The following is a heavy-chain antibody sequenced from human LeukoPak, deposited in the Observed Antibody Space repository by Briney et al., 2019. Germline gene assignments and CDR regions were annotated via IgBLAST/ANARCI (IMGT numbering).Heavy chain of an antibody. V-gene: IGHV4-39*01. Sequence: SETLSLTCTVSGGSISSSSYYWGWIRQPPGKGLEWIGSIYYSGSTYYNPSLKSRVTISVDTSKNQFSLKLSSVTAADTAVYYCARLTTLATCWFDPWGQGTLVTVSS. J-gene: IGHJ5*02. CDR3: ARLTTLATCWFDP. CDR1: GGSISSSSYY. CDR2: IYYSGST. D-gene: IGHD4-17*01.